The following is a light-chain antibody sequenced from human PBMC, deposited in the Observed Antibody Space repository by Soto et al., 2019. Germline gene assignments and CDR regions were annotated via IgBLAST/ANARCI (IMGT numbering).Light chain of an antibody. J-gene: IGKJ2*01. CDR1: QTISSY. V-gene: IGKV1-39*01. CDR2: AAS. Sequence: DIQMTQSPSSLSASVGDRVTITCRASQTISSYLNWYQQKPGKAPKLLIYAASSLQSGVPSRFSVSGSGTEITLTISSLQPEDFATYYCQQSHSIPYTFGQGTKLEIK. CDR3: QQSHSIPYT.